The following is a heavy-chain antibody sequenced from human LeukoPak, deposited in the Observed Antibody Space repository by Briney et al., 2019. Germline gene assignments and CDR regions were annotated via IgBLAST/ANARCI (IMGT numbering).Heavy chain of an antibody. V-gene: IGHV1-24*01. CDR3: AFSRDILTGYYF. D-gene: IGHD3-9*01. CDR2: FDPEDGET. J-gene: IGHJ4*02. Sequence: ASVKVSCTVSGYTLTELSMHWVRQAPGKGLEWMGGFDPEDGETIYAQKFQGRVTMTEDTSTDTAYMELSSLRSEDTAVYYCAFSRDILTGYYFWGQGTLVTVSS. CDR1: GYTLTELS.